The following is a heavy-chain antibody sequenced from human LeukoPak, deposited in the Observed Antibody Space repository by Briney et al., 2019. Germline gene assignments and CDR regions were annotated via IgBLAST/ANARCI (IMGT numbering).Heavy chain of an antibody. CDR3: ARVDYYGSGSYPATFDP. CDR1: GFTFRSYA. CDR2: ISLNDGST. J-gene: IGHJ5*02. Sequence: GGSLRLSCTASGFTFRSYAMNWVRQALGKGLEWVSVISLNDGSTYYADSVRGRFTISRDNSKNTLYLQMNSLRAEDTAVYYCARVDYYGSGSYPATFDPWGQGTLVTVSS. D-gene: IGHD3-10*01. V-gene: IGHV3-23*01.